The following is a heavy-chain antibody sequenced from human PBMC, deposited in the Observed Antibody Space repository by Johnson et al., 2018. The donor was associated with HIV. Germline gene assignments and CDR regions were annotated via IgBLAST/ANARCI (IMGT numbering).Heavy chain of an antibody. V-gene: IGHV3-30*18. D-gene: IGHD3-10*01. J-gene: IGHJ3*02. CDR2: ISYDGSNK. CDR3: AKSSSATYYGDAFDM. Sequence: VQLVESGGCVVQPGTSLRLSCAASGFTFTSFAMHWVRQAPVKGLEWVAVISYDGSNKYYADFVKGRFTISRDNSKKTLSLQMNSLRPEDTAVYYCAKSSSATYYGDAFDMWGQGTMVTVSS. CDR1: GFTFTSFA.